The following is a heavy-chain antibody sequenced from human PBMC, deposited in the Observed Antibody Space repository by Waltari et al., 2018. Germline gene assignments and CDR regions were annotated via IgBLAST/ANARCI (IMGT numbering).Heavy chain of an antibody. V-gene: IGHV3-13*01. CDR2: IGITGDT. D-gene: IGHD3-16*01. CDR3: ARDVGGAMD. J-gene: IGHJ4*02. CDR1: GFSFDRLD. Sequence: EVQLVESGGGLVQSGGSLRLSCAASGFSFDRLDMHWIRQATGKGPEWVSGIGITGDTYYPDSVKGRFTISRENAKNSLFLQMNSLRAGDTAVYYCARDVGGAMDWGRGTLVTVSS.